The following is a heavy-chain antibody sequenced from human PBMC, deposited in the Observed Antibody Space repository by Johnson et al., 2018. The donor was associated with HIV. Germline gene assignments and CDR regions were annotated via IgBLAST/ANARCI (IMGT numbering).Heavy chain of an antibody. CDR1: GFTFDDYG. CDR3: ARRGCSGWSAFDI. D-gene: IGHD6-19*01. CDR2: INWNGDSQ. J-gene: IGHJ3*02. Sequence: VQLVESGGGVVRPGGSLRLSCAASGFTFDDYGMSWVRQAPGKGLEWISGINWNGDSQGYADSVKGRFTISRDNAKNSLYLQMNSLRAEDTALYYGARRGCSGWSAFDIWCQGTIVTVSS. V-gene: IGHV3-20*04.